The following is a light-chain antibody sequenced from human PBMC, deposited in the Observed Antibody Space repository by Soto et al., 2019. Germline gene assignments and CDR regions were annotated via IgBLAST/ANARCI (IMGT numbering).Light chain of an antibody. V-gene: IGLV1-40*01. CDR2: GNS. CDR1: SSNIGAGYD. CDR3: QSYDSSLRGV. Sequence: QSVLTQPPSVSGAPGQRVTISCTGSSSNIGAGYDVHWYQQLPGTAPKLIIYGNSNRPSGVPDRFSGSKSGTSASLAITGLQAEDEADYYCQSYDSSLRGVFGGGTKVTVL. J-gene: IGLJ3*02.